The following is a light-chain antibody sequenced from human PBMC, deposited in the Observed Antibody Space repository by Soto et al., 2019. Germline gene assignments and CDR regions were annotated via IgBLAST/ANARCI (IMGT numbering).Light chain of an antibody. J-gene: IGLJ2*01. Sequence: QSVLTQSSSASASLGSSVKLTCTLSSGHSSYIIAWHQQQPGKAPRYLMKLEGSGSYNKGSGVPDRFSGSSSGADRYLTISNLQFEDEADYYCEPWDRNTPVVFGGGTKLTVL. CDR2: LEGSGSY. CDR1: SGHSSYI. CDR3: EPWDRNTPVV. V-gene: IGLV4-60*02.